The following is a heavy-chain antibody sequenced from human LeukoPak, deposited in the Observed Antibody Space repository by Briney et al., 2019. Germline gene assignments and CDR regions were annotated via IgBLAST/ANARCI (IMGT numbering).Heavy chain of an antibody. CDR3: AREETGEEGYHFDY. CDR2: IYHSGST. J-gene: IGHJ4*02. Sequence: SESLSLTCPVSGYSISSGYYWGWIRQPSGKGLEWIGSIYHSGSTYYNPSLKSRVTISVDTSKNQFSLKLSSVTAADTAVYYCAREETGEEGYHFDYWGQGTLVTVSS. D-gene: IGHD1-1*01. CDR1: GYSISSGYY. V-gene: IGHV4-38-2*02.